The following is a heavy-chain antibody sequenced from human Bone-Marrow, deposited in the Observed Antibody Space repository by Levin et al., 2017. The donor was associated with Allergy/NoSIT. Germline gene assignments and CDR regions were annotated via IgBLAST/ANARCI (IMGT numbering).Heavy chain of an antibody. CDR3: ARGNYTSSLDY. CDR2: IYHSGST. V-gene: IGHV4-30-4*01. D-gene: IGHD6-13*01. CDR1: GGSISSGTFY. Sequence: LRLSCTVSGGSISSGTFYWNWIRQPPGKGLEYIGFIYHSGSTHYNPSLESRVTISQDTPKNQFSLELGSVTAADTAVYFCARGNYTSSLDYWGQGSLVTVSS. J-gene: IGHJ4*02.